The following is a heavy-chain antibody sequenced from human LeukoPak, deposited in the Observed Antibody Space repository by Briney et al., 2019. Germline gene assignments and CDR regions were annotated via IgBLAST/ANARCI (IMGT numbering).Heavy chain of an antibody. CDR2: ISSSSSYI. CDR3: ARESYDIFTGYIDY. CDR1: GFTFSSYS. Sequence: PGGSLRLSCAPSGFTFSSYSMNWVRHAPGKGLEWVSSISSSSSYIYYADSVKGRFTISRDNAKNSLYLQMNSLRAEHTAVYYCARESYDIFTGYIDYWGQGTLVTVSS. V-gene: IGHV3-21*01. J-gene: IGHJ4*02. D-gene: IGHD3-9*01.